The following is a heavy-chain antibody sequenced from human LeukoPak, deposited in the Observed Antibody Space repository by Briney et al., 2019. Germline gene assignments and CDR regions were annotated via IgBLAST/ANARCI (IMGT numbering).Heavy chain of an antibody. CDR2: FDPEDGET. CDR1: GYILTELS. J-gene: IGHJ6*03. Sequence: ASVKVSCKVSGYILTELSMHWVRQAPGKGLEWMGGFDPEDGETIYAQKFQGRVTMTEDTSTDTAYMELSSLRSEDTAVYYCATGSAGNLYYYYYMDVWGEGTTVTVSS. D-gene: IGHD1-14*01. CDR3: ATGSAGNLYYYYYMDV. V-gene: IGHV1-24*01.